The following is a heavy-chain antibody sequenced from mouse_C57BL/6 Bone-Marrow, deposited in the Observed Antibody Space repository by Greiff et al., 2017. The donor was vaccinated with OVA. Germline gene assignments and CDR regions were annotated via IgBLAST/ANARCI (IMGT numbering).Heavy chain of an antibody. CDR2: INPYNGGT. J-gene: IGHJ2*01. Sequence: VQLKESGPVLVQPGASVKMSCKASGYTFTDYYMNWVKQSHGKSLEWIGVINPYNGGTSYNQKFKGKATLTVDKSSSTAYMELNSLTSEDSAVYYCARSLGPYFDYWGQGTTLTVSS. CDR3: ARSLGPYFDY. V-gene: IGHV1-19*01. CDR1: GYTFTDYY. D-gene: IGHD4-1*01.